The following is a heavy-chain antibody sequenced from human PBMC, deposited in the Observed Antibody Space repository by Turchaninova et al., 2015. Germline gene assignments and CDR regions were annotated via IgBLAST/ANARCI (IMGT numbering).Heavy chain of an antibody. Sequence: QVTLKESGPALVKPTQTLTLTCTFSGFSLSTTGIRIIWIRQPPGQALDWLASIYWDDDKFYSTTLKTRLTISKDTSRNQVVLTMTNMDPVDTATYYCARINGYMYYFDYWGQGTLVTVSS. J-gene: IGHJ4*02. D-gene: IGHD5-24*01. V-gene: IGHV2-70*04. CDR3: ARINGYMYYFDY. CDR1: GFSLSTTGIR. CDR2: IYWDDDK.